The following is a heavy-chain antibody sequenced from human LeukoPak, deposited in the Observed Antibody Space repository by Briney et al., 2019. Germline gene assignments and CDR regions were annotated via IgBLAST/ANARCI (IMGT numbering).Heavy chain of an antibody. CDR3: ARVYGDYIPFDP. D-gene: IGHD4-17*01. CDR1: GGSISSYY. J-gene: IGHJ5*02. Sequence: PSETLSLTCTVSGGSISSYYWSWIRQPPGKGLEWIGYIYYSGSTNYNPSLKSRVTISVDTSKNQFSLQLSSVTAADTAVYYCARVYGDYIPFDPWGQGTLVTVSS. V-gene: IGHV4-59*08. CDR2: IYYSGST.